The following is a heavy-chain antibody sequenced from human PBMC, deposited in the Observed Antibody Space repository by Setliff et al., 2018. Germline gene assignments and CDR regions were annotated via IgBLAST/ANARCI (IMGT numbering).Heavy chain of an antibody. CDR2: INPKSGVT. V-gene: IGHV1-2*02. CDR1: GYTFTASY. Sequence: GASVKVSCKTSGYTFTASYIHWVRQAPGQGLEWMGWINPKSGVTKYAQRFKGGFTMTRDTSISTAYMELSRLRSDDTAVYYCARGRDFWSGYLVYWGQGTLVTVSS. CDR3: ARGRDFWSGYLVY. D-gene: IGHD3-3*01. J-gene: IGHJ4*02.